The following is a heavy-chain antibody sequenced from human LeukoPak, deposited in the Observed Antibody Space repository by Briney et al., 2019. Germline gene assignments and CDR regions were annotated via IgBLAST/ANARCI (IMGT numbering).Heavy chain of an antibody. D-gene: IGHD2-15*01. CDR1: GYTFTSYY. CDR2: INPSGGST. J-gene: IGHJ2*01. Sequence: ASVKVSFKASGYTFTSYYMHWVRQAPGQGLEWMGIINPSGGSTSYAQKFQGRVTMTRDTSTSTVYMELSSLRSEDTAVYYCARGRTSVVVVAATDRDFDLWGRGTLVAVSS. V-gene: IGHV1-46*01. CDR3: ARGRTSVVVVAATDRDFDL.